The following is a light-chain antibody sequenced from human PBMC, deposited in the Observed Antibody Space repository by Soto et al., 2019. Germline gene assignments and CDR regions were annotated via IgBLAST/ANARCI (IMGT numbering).Light chain of an antibody. CDR2: DVS. CDR3: CSSAGSYTVV. Sequence: QSALTQPRSVSGSPGQSVTISCTGTSSDVGGYNHVSWYQHHPDKAPKFMIYDVSKRPSGVPDRFSGSKSGNTASLTISGLQAEDEADYYCCSSAGSYTVVFGTGTKLTVL. J-gene: IGLJ1*01. CDR1: SSDVGGYNH. V-gene: IGLV2-11*01.